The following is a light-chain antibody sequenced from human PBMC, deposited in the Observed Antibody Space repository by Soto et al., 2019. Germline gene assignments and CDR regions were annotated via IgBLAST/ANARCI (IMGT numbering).Light chain of an antibody. J-gene: IGKJ2*01. CDR1: QRVSSNS. CDR3: QQYGSSPRT. Sequence: EIVLTQSPGTLSLSPGERATLSCRASQRVSSNSLAWYQHKPGQAPRLLIYGASSRATGIPDRFSGSGSGTDFTLTIIRLEPEDFAVYYCQQYGSSPRTFGQGTKLEIK. V-gene: IGKV3-20*01. CDR2: GAS.